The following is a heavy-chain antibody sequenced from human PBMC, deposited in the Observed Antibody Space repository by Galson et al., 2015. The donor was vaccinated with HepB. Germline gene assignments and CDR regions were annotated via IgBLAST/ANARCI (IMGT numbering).Heavy chain of an antibody. D-gene: IGHD2-21*02. Sequence: SVKVSCKASGYTFTSYGISWVRQAPGQGPEWMGWISAYNGNTNYAQKLQGRVTMTTDTSTSTAYMELRSLRSDDTAVYYCARAGHIVVVTAIITHYYYGMDVWGQGTTVTVSS. V-gene: IGHV1-18*04. CDR3: ARAGHIVVVTAIITHYYYGMDV. CDR2: ISAYNGNT. J-gene: IGHJ6*02. CDR1: GYTFTSYG.